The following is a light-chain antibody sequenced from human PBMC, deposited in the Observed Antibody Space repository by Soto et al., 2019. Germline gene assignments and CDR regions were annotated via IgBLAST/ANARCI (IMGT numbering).Light chain of an antibody. CDR2: DVR. CDR1: SSDVGGYKY. CDR3: SSYTSSSTRV. Sequence: QSALTQPASVSGCPGQSITISCTGTSSDVGGYKYVSWYQQHPGKAPKLMIYDVRNRPSGVSNRFSGSKSGNTASLTISGLQAEDEADYYCSSYTSSSTRVFGTGTKLTVL. V-gene: IGLV2-14*03. J-gene: IGLJ1*01.